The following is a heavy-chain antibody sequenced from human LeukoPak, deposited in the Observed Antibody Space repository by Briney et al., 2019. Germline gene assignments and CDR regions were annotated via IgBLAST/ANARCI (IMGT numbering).Heavy chain of an antibody. CDR2: ISYDGSNK. CDR3: AKAYYSGSGSYYLPSW. Sequence: GRSLRLSCAASGSIFSSYGMHWVRQAPGKGLEWVAVISYDGSNKYYADSVKGRFTTSRDNSKNTLYLEMNSLRAEDTAVYYCAKAYYSGSGSYYLPSWWGQGTLVTVSS. J-gene: IGHJ4*02. CDR1: GSIFSSYG. D-gene: IGHD3-10*01. V-gene: IGHV3-30*18.